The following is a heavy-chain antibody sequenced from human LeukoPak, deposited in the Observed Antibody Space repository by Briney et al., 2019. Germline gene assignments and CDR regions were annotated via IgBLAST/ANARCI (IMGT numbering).Heavy chain of an antibody. V-gene: IGHV1-2*02. J-gene: IGHJ5*02. CDR1: GYTFTSYG. D-gene: IGHD3-16*02. Sequence: ASVKVSCKASGYTFTSYGISWVRQAPGQGLEWMGWINPNSGGTNYAQKFQGRVTMTRDTSISTAYMELSRLRSDDTAVYYCARGYYDYVWGSYRPLGWFDPWGQGTLVTVSS. CDR2: INPNSGGT. CDR3: ARGYYDYVWGSYRPLGWFDP.